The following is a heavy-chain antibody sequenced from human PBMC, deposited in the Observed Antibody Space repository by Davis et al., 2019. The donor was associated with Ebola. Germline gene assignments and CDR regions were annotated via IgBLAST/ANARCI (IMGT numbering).Heavy chain of an antibody. CDR2: INPNTGGT. Sequence: ASVKVSCKASGYIFIHYYLHWVRQAPGRGLQWMGRINPNTGGTDYAQDFQGWVTMTTDTSTSTAYMELRSLRSDDTAVYYCAREPERATDFDYWGQGTLVTVSS. D-gene: IGHD1-14*01. V-gene: IGHV1-2*04. J-gene: IGHJ4*02. CDR3: AREPERATDFDY. CDR1: GYIFIHYY.